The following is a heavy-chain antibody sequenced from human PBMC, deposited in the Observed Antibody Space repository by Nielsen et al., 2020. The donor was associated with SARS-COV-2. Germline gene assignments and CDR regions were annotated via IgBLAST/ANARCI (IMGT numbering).Heavy chain of an antibody. CDR1: GFTFSNAW. Sequence: GESLKISCVASGFTFSNAWMTWVRQAPGKGLEWVSAISGSGSNTYYIDSVKGRFTISEDSSKNTVSLQMNSLSSEDTAVYFCARNTFFDFWGQGTLVTVSS. CDR2: ISGSGSNT. CDR3: ARNTFFDF. V-gene: IGHV3-23*01. J-gene: IGHJ4*02.